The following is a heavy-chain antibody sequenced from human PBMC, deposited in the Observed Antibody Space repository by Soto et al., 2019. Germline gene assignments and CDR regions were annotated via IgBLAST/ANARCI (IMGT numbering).Heavy chain of an antibody. CDR3: ARVGAAAGPYLFDF. J-gene: IGHJ4*01. CDR1: GYTFTGYY. V-gene: IGHV1-2*04. Sequence: ASVKVSCKASGYTFTGYYMHWVRQAPGQGLEWMGWINPNSGGTNYAQKFQGWVTMTRDTSISTAYMELSRLRSDDTAVYYCARVGAAAGPYLFDFWGQGTLVTVSS. D-gene: IGHD6-13*01. CDR2: INPNSGGT.